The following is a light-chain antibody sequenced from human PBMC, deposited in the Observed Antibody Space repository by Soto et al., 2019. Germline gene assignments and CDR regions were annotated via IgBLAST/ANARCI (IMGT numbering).Light chain of an antibody. CDR2: KLS. CDR3: MQATQFPIT. CDR1: QSLVHSDGNTY. Sequence: DIVMTQAPLSSPVTLGQPASISCRSSQSLVHSDGNTYLSWLQQRPGQPPRLLIYKLSNRFSGVPDRISGSGAGTDFTLKISRVEAEDVGVYYCMQATQFPITFGQGTRLEIK. J-gene: IGKJ5*01. V-gene: IGKV2-24*01.